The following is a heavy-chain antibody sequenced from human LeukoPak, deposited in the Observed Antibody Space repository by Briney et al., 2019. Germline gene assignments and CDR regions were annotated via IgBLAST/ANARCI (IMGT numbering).Heavy chain of an antibody. V-gene: IGHV6-1*01. Sequence: SQTLSLTCAISGDSVSSNSAAWNWIRQSPSRGLEWLGRTYYRSKWYNDYAVSVKSRITINSDTSKNQFSLQLNSVTPEDTAVYYCASGGSSSWYENWFDPWGQGTLVTVSS. J-gene: IGHJ5*02. D-gene: IGHD6-13*01. CDR1: GDSVSSNSAA. CDR2: TYYRSKWYN. CDR3: ASGGSSSWYENWFDP.